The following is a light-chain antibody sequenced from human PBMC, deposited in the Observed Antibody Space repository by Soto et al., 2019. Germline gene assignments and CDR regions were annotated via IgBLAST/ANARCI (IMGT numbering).Light chain of an antibody. CDR1: QDISNY. CDR3: QQYDNLPIT. CDR2: DAS. Sequence: DIQMTQSPSSLSASVGDRVTITCQASQDISNYLNWYQQKAGKAPKLLIYDASNLETGVPSRSSGSGSGTDFTFTITSLQPEDIAVYYCQQYDNLPITFGQGTRLEV. J-gene: IGKJ5*01. V-gene: IGKV1-33*01.